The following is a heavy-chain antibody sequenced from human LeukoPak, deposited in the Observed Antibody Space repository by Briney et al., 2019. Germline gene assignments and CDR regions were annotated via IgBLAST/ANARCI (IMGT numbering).Heavy chain of an antibody. V-gene: IGHV4-39*07. CDR3: ARDRSVVVVAATPVYYYYGMDV. CDR2: IYYSGST. Sequence: PSETLSLTCTVSGGSISSSSYYWGWIRQPPGKGLEWIGSIYYSGSTYYNPSLKSRVTISVDTSKNQFSLKLSSVTAADTAVYYCARDRSVVVVAATPVYYYYGMDVWGQGTTVTVSS. CDR1: GGSISSSSYY. J-gene: IGHJ6*02. D-gene: IGHD2-15*01.